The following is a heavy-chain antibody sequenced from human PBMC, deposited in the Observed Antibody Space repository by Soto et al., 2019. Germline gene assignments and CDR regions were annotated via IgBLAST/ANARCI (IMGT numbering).Heavy chain of an antibody. CDR2: INHSGST. J-gene: IGHJ4*02. CDR3: ARYVGYCSGGSCYPGLDY. V-gene: IGHV4-34*01. D-gene: IGHD2-15*01. CDR1: GGSFSGYY. Sequence: PSETLSLTCAVYGGSFSGYYWSWIRQPPGKGLEWIGEINHSGSTNYNPSLKSRVTISVDTSKNQFSLKLSSVTAADTAVYYCARYVGYCSGGSCYPGLDYWGQGTLVTVSS.